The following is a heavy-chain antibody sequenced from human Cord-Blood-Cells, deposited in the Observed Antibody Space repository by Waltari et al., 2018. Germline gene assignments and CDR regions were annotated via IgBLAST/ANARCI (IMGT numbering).Heavy chain of an antibody. CDR1: GGSFSGSY. CDR2: INHSGST. CDR3: ARQDSSSWYNWFDP. Sequence: QVQLQQWGAGLLKPSETLSLTCAVYGGSFSGSYWSWLRQPPGKGLEWIGEINHSGSTNYNPSLKSRVTISVDTSKNQFSLKLSSVTAADTAVYYCARQDSSSWYNWFDPWGQGTLVTVSS. V-gene: IGHV4-34*01. D-gene: IGHD6-13*01. J-gene: IGHJ5*02.